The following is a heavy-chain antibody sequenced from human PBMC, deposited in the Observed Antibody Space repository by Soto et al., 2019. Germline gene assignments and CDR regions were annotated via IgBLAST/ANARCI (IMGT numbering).Heavy chain of an antibody. CDR2: IIPIFGTA. CDR3: ARDNRGGLRADYYYYGMDV. CDR1: GGTFSSYA. V-gene: IGHV1-69*13. Sequence: SVKVTCKACGGTFSSYAISWVRQSPGQGLEWMGGIIPIFGTANYAQKFQGRVTITADESTSTAYVELSSLRSEDTAVYYCARDNRGGLRADYYYYGMDVWGQGTTVTVSS. D-gene: IGHD5-12*01. J-gene: IGHJ6*02.